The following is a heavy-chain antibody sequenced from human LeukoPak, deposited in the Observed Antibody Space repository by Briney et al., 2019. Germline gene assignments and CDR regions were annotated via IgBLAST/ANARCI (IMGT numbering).Heavy chain of an antibody. V-gene: IGHV3-21*01. Sequence: GGSLRLSCAASGFTFSSYSMNWVRQAPGKGLEWVSSISSSSSYADSVKGRFTISRDNAKNSLYLQMNSLRAEDTAVYYCARLKLLWSNYFDYWGQGTLVTVSS. D-gene: IGHD2-2*01. CDR2: ISSSSS. CDR1: GFTFSSYS. CDR3: ARLKLLWSNYFDY. J-gene: IGHJ4*01.